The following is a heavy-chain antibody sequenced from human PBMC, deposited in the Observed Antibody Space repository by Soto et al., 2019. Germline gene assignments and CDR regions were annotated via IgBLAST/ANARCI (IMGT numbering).Heavy chain of an antibody. CDR2: ISFDGSER. J-gene: IGHJ4*02. V-gene: IGHV3-30*18. Sequence: QVQLVESGGGVVQPGRSLRLSCAASGFTFSDYAMHWVRQAPGKGLEWVAVISFDGSERYHADSVKGRFTISRDNSKHTLNLQMDSLRVDDTAVYYCAKALGELSPESYDYWGQGTLITVSS. D-gene: IGHD3-16*02. CDR3: AKALGELSPESYDY. CDR1: GFTFSDYA.